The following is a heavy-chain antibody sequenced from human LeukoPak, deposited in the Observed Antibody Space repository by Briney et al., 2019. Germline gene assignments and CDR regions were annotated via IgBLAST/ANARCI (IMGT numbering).Heavy chain of an antibody. CDR1: GGSISSGYY. D-gene: IGHD3-3*01. CDR3: ARHRGRAEGDFRSGYYDY. Sequence: SQTLSLTCTVSGGSISSGYYWGWIRQHPGKGLEWIGHIYYSGSAYYNPSLKSRVTISVDTSKNQFSLKLSSVTAADTAVYYCARHRGRAEGDFRSGYYDYWGQGTLVTVSS. V-gene: IGHV4-39*01. CDR2: IYYSGSA. J-gene: IGHJ4*02.